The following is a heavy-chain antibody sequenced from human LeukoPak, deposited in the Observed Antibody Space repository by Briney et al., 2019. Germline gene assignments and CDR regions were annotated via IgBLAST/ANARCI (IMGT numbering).Heavy chain of an antibody. Sequence: GGSLRLSFEASGFTFSSYWMPWVRQVPGKGLLWFSLINSDGSNTRYADSVKGRFTISRDNAKNTLYLQMNSLRAEDTAVYYCARDLELVYYDSSGYDYWGQGTLVIVSS. V-gene: IGHV3-74*01. CDR2: INSDGSNT. CDR3: ARDLELVYYDSSGYDY. CDR1: GFTFSSYW. J-gene: IGHJ4*02. D-gene: IGHD3-22*01.